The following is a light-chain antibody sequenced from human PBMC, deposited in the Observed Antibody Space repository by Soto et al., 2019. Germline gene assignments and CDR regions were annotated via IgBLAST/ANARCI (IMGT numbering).Light chain of an antibody. Sequence: EIVLTQSPGTLSLSPGERATLSCRASQSVSSSYLAWYQQKPGQAPRLLIYGAFNRATGIPARFSGSGSGTDFTLTINSLEPEDFAVYYCQQRNIWPPVTFGQGTRLEI. CDR2: GAF. J-gene: IGKJ5*01. CDR3: QQRNIWPPVT. V-gene: IGKV3D-20*02. CDR1: QSVSSSY.